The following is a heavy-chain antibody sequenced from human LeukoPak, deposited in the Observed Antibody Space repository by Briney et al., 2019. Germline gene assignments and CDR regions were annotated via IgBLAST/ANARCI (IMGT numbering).Heavy chain of an antibody. CDR2: ISAYNGNT. CDR3: ARDSFYDFWSGYYKGYGMDV. V-gene: IGHV1-18*04. CDR1: GYTFTGYY. D-gene: IGHD3-3*01. Sequence: ASVKVSCKASGYTFTGYYMHWVRQAPGQGLEWMGWISAYNGNTNYAQKLQGRVTMTTDTSTSTAYMELRSLRSDDTAVYYCARDSFYDFWSGYYKGYGMDVWGQGTTVTVSS. J-gene: IGHJ6*02.